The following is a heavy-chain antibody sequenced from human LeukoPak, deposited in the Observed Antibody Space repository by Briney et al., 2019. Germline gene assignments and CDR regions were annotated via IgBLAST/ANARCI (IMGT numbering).Heavy chain of an antibody. CDR1: GFTFSTYF. J-gene: IGHJ3*02. CDR3: ARERQDTIVHSGAFDI. Sequence: PGGSLRLPCAASGFTFSTYFMHWVRQAPGKGLEWVAVIASDGSHTFYVESVKGRFTISRDNSKNTLYLQMNSLRAEDTAVYFCARERQDTIVHSGAFDIWGQGTIVTVSS. D-gene: IGHD3-10*01. V-gene: IGHV3-30-3*01. CDR2: IASDGSHT.